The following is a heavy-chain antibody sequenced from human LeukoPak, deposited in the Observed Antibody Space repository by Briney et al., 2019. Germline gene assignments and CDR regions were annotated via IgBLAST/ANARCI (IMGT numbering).Heavy chain of an antibody. V-gene: IGHV4-59*06. CDR3: ARTRIRYQLPTAFDY. J-gene: IGHJ4*02. CDR1: GGSISSYY. Sequence: SETLSLTCTVSGGSISSYYWSWIRQPPGKGLEWIGYIYYSGSTYYNPSLKSRLTISVDMAQNQFSLKLSSVTAADTAVYFCARTRIRYQLPTAFDYWGQGTLVTVSS. D-gene: IGHD2-2*01. CDR2: IYYSGST.